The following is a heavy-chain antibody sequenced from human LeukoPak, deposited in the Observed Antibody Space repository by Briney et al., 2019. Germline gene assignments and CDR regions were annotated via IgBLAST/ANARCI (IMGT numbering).Heavy chain of an antibody. V-gene: IGHV3-21*01. Sequence: GGSLRLSCAASGFTFSSYTMSWVRQAPGKGLEWVSTITTSDGNTYYADSVKGRFTISRDNAKNSLYLQMNSLRAEDTAVYYCARAPHYSNYGPYYYGMDVWGQGTTVTVSS. CDR2: ITTSDGNT. CDR1: GFTFSSYT. J-gene: IGHJ6*02. CDR3: ARAPHYSNYGPYYYGMDV. D-gene: IGHD4-11*01.